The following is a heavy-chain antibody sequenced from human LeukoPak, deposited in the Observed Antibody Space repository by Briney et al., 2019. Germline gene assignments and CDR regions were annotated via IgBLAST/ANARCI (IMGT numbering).Heavy chain of an antibody. J-gene: IGHJ4*02. CDR3: ARANPRIYSGYDLDY. Sequence: KTSETLSLTCTVSGGSISSSSYYWGWIRQPPGKGLEWIGSIYYSGSTYYNPSLKSRVTISVDTSKNQFSLKLSSVTAADTAVYYCARANPRIYSGYDLDYWGQGTLVTVSS. CDR1: GGSISSSSYY. V-gene: IGHV4-39*07. CDR2: IYYSGST. D-gene: IGHD5-12*01.